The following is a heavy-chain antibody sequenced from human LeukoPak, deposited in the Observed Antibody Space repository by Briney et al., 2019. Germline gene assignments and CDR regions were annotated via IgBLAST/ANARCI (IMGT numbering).Heavy chain of an antibody. V-gene: IGHV4-59*01. CDR1: GGSISSYY. Sequence: SETLSLTCTVSGGSISSYYWSWIRQPPGKGLEWIGYIYYSGSTNYNPSLKSRVTISVDTSKNQFSLKLSSVTAADTAVYYCARESLSVTTEGESDYYYGMDVRGQGTTVTVSS. CDR3: ARESLSVTTEGESDYYYGMDV. D-gene: IGHD4-11*01. J-gene: IGHJ6*02. CDR2: IYYSGST.